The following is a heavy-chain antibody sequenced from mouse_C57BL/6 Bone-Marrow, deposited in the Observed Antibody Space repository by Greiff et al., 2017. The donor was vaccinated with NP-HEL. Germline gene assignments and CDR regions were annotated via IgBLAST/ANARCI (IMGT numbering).Heavy chain of an antibody. CDR3: ARDRLGDYFDY. CDR1: GFTFSSYA. D-gene: IGHD3-3*01. J-gene: IGHJ2*01. Sequence: EVKLVESGGGLVKPGGSLKLSCAASGFTFSSYAMSWVRQTPEKRLEWVATISDGGSYTYYPDNVKGRFTISRDNAKNNLYLQMSHLKSEDTAMYYCARDRLGDYFDYWGQGTTLTVSS. CDR2: ISDGGSYT. V-gene: IGHV5-4*01.